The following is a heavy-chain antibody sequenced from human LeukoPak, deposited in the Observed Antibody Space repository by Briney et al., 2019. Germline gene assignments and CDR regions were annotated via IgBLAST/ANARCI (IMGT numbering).Heavy chain of an antibody. CDR2: MNPNSGNT. V-gene: IGHV1-8*02. D-gene: IGHD2-15*01. CDR3: ARGAGSGGSSRAPKAYYFDY. Sequence: ASVKVSCKASGYTFTSYDINWVRQATGQGLEWMGWMNPNSGNTGYAQKFQGRVTMTRNTSISTAYMELSSLRSEDTAVYYCARGAGSGGSSRAPKAYYFDYWGQGTLVTVSS. CDR1: GYTFTSYD. J-gene: IGHJ4*02.